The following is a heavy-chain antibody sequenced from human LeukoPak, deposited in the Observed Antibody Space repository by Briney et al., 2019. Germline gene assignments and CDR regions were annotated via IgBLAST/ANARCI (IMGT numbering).Heavy chain of an antibody. V-gene: IGHV1-69*04. D-gene: IGHD3-10*01. CDR3: ARDLSPYEVRGASRYYDYYGMDV. CDR2: IIPILGIA. J-gene: IGHJ6*02. CDR1: GGTFSSYA. Sequence: ASVKVSCKASGGTFSSYAISWVRQAPGQGLEWMGRIIPILGIANYAQKFQGRVTITADKSTSTAYMELSSLRSEDTAVYYCARDLSPYEVRGASRYYDYYGMDVWGQGTTVTVSS.